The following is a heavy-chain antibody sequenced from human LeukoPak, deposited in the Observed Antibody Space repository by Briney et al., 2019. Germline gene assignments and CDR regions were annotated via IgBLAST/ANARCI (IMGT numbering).Heavy chain of an antibody. CDR1: GFTFSSYE. CDR2: ISSSGSTI. D-gene: IGHD3-9*01. J-gene: IGHJ4*02. CDR3: ARDLVTQIIDY. Sequence: GGSLRLSCAASGFTFSSYEMNWVRQAPGKGLEWVSYISSSGSTIYYADSVKGRFTISRDNAKNSLYLQMNSLRAEDTAVYYCARDLVTQIIDYWGQGTLVTVSS. V-gene: IGHV3-48*03.